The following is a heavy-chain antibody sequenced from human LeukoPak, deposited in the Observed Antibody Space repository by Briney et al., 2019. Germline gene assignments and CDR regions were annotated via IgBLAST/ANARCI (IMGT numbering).Heavy chain of an antibody. CDR3: AKGFSPYYYDSSGLDY. CDR1: GFTFSSYG. J-gene: IGHJ4*02. CDR2: ISYDGSNK. V-gene: IGHV3-30*18. D-gene: IGHD3-22*01. Sequence: GGSLRLSCAASGFTFSSYGMHWVRQAPGKGLEWVAVISYDGSNKYYADSVKGRFTISRDNSKNTLYLQMNSLRAEDTAVYCCAKGFSPYYYDSSGLDYWGQGTLVTVSS.